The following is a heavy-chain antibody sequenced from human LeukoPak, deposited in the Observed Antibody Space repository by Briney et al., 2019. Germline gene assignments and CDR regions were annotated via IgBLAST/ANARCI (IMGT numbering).Heavy chain of an antibody. D-gene: IGHD3-22*01. V-gene: IGHV5-51*01. CDR3: ARIMYYYDSSGYLHLDI. CDR1: GYSFTSYW. J-gene: IGHJ3*02. CDR2: IYPGDSDT. Sequence: GESLKISCKGSGYSFTSYWIGWVRQMPGKGLEWMGIIYPGDSDTRYSPSFRGQVTISADKSISTAYLQWSSLKASDTAMYYCARIMYYYDSSGYLHLDIWGQETMVTVSS.